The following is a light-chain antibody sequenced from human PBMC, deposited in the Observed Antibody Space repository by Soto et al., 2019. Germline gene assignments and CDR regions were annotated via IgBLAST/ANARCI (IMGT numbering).Light chain of an antibody. J-gene: IGKJ5*01. CDR2: GAS. V-gene: IGKV1-17*03. CDR1: QGISHY. CDR3: QQLKSYPIT. Sequence: DIQMTQSPSAMSASVGDRVTITCRASQGISHYLAWFQQRPGQVPKRLIYGASTLQSGVPSRFSGSASGTEFTLTISSLQPEDFATYYCQQLKSYPITFGLGTRLEIK.